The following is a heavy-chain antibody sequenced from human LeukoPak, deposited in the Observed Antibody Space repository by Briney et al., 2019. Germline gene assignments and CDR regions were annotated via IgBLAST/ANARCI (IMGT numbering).Heavy chain of an antibody. V-gene: IGHV3-23*01. D-gene: IGHD2-21*01. CDR1: GGSVSSYY. J-gene: IGHJ4*02. CDR2: ISSRGDIA. CDR3: ANSRIDSVVLN. Sequence: PSETLSLTCTVSGGSVSSYYWSWVRQAPGKGLEWVSVISSRGDIAYYTDSAKGRFSISRDNSMNTVYLQMNSLRAEDTAVYYCANSRIDSVVLNWGQGTLVTVSS.